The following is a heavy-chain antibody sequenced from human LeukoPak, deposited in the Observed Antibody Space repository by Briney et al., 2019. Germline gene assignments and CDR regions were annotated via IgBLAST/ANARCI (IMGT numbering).Heavy chain of an antibody. J-gene: IGHJ4*02. CDR1: GFTFSTYG. CDR3: AKKDSSSWHLDY. D-gene: IGHD6-13*01. Sequence: PGGSLRLSCVASGFTFSTYGMSWVRQAPGKGLEWVSAISSTGGSTYYGDSVKGRFTVSRDNSENTLYLQLNSLRAEDTAVYYCAKKDSSSWHLDYWGQGTLVTVSS. V-gene: IGHV3-23*01. CDR2: ISSTGGST.